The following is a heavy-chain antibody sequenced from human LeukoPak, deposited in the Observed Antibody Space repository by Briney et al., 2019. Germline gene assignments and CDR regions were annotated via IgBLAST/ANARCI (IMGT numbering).Heavy chain of an antibody. CDR1: GYSFTTYW. V-gene: IGHV5-51*01. CDR3: ARLPFTIFGGDDFDY. CDR2: IYPGDSDT. D-gene: IGHD3-3*01. J-gene: IGHJ4*02. Sequence: GESLKISCKGSGYSFTTYWIAWVRQMPGKGLEWMGIIYPGDSDTRYSPSFQGQVTISADKSISTAYLQWSGLKASDTAMYYCARLPFTIFGGDDFDYWGQGTLVTVSS.